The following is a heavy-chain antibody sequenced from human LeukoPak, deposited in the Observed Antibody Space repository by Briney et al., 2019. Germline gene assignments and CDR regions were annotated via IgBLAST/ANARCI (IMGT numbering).Heavy chain of an antibody. CDR2: ISWNSGSI. CDR1: GFTFDDYA. J-gene: IGHJ4*02. CDR3: AKVGRYCSSTSCYFDN. Sequence: GGSLRLSCAASGFTFDDYAMHWVRQAPGKGLEWVSGISWNSGSIGYADSVKGRFTISRDNAKNSLYLQMNSLRAEDTALYYCAKVGRYCSSTSCYFDNWGQGTLVTVSS. V-gene: IGHV3-9*01. D-gene: IGHD2-2*01.